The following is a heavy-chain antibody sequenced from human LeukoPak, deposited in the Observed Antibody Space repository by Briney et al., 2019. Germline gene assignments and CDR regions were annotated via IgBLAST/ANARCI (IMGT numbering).Heavy chain of an antibody. Sequence: GGSLRLSCAASGFTFSSYAMSWVRQAPGKGLEWVSAISGSGGSTYYAASVKGRFTISRDNSKNTLYLQMNSLRAEDTAVYYCAKDLHGREPRIGGDYWGQGTLVTVSS. CDR2: ISGSGGST. J-gene: IGHJ4*02. D-gene: IGHD2/OR15-2a*01. CDR3: AKDLHGREPRIGGDY. V-gene: IGHV3-23*01. CDR1: GFTFSSYA.